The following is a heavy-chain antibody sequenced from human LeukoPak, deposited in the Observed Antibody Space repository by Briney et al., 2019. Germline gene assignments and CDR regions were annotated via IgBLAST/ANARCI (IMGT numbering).Heavy chain of an antibody. D-gene: IGHD2-8*02. J-gene: IGHJ4*02. CDR3: ATGGYTNYWSYFDY. CDR2: ISYDGSEK. Sequence: GGSLRLSCAASGFTFNSFGMHWVRQAPGKGLEWVAAISYDGSEKFYADSVKGRFTISRDNSRSTLYLQMNSLRTDDSTIYYCATGGYTNYWSYFDYWGQGTLVTVPS. CDR1: GFTFNSFG. V-gene: IGHV3-30*01.